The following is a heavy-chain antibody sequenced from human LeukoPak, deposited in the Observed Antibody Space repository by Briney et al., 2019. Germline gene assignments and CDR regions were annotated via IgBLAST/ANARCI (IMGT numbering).Heavy chain of an antibody. CDR3: AKLGVTMVLGVYYYYYMDV. Sequence: PSETLSLTCTVSGGSISSYYWSWIRQPPGKGLEWIGYIFTSGNTNYNPSLKRRVTISEDTSKNQFSLKLSSVTAADTAVYFCAKLGVTMVLGVYYYYYMDVWGKGTTVTVS. CDR2: IFTSGNT. D-gene: IGHD3-10*01. CDR1: GGSISSYY. V-gene: IGHV4-4*09. J-gene: IGHJ6*03.